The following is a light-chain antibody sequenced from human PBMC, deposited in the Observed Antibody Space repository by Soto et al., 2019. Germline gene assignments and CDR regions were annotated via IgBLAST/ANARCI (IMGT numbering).Light chain of an antibody. V-gene: IGKV3-20*01. J-gene: IGKJ1*01. Sequence: EIVLTQSPGTLSLSPGERATLSCRASQSITNNYLAWYQQKPGQAPRLLIYLASNRAAGIPDRFSGSGSGADFTLTISRLEPEDFAVYHCQQYGSSPWTFGQGTKVDIK. CDR1: QSITNNY. CDR3: QQYGSSPWT. CDR2: LAS.